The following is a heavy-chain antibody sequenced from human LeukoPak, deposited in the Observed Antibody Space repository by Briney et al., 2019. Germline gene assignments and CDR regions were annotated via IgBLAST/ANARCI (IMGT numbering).Heavy chain of an antibody. Sequence: SETLSLTCTVSGDSFSSYYWSWIRQPAGKGLEWIGRIYTSGSTNYNPSLKSRVTMSVDTSKNQFSLKLSSVTAADTAVYYCASGRSYYDSSGYYWGQGTLVTVSS. CDR1: GDSFSSYY. V-gene: IGHV4-4*07. J-gene: IGHJ4*02. CDR3: ASGRSYYDSSGYY. D-gene: IGHD3-22*01. CDR2: IYTSGST.